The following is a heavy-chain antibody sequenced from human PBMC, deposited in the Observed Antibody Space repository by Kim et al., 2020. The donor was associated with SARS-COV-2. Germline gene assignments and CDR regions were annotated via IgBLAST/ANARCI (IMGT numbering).Heavy chain of an antibody. D-gene: IGHD3-9*01. CDR3: ARECQNYDILTGYRKDAFDI. CDR2: ISSSSSTI. J-gene: IGHJ3*02. V-gene: IGHV3-48*02. CDR1: GFTFSSYS. Sequence: GGSLRLSCAASGFTFSSYSMNWVRQAPGKGLEWVSYISSSSSTIYYADSVKGRFTISRDNAKNSLYLQMNSLRDEDTAVYYCARECQNYDILTGYRKDAFDIWGQGTMVTVSS.